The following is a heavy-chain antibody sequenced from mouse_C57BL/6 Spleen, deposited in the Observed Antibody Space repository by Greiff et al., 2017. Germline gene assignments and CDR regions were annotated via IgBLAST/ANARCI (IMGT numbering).Heavy chain of an antibody. Sequence: VQLQQSGAELVRPGTSVKVSCKASGYAFTNYLIEWVKQRPGQGLEWIGVINPGSGGTNYNENFKGKATLTADKSSSTAYMQLSSLTSEDSAVYFCARNFLPVYAMDYWGQGTSVTVSS. CDR1: GYAFTNYL. CDR3: ARNFLPVYAMDY. J-gene: IGHJ4*01. D-gene: IGHD2-1*01. V-gene: IGHV1-54*01. CDR2: INPGSGGT.